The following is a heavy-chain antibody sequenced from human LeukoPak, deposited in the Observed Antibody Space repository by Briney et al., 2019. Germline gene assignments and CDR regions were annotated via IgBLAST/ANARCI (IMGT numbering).Heavy chain of an antibody. CDR1: GFTFSSYS. Sequence: GGSLRLSCAASGFTFSSYSMNWVRQAPGKGLEWVSSISSSSSYIYYADSVKGRFTISRDNAKNSLYLQMNSLRAEDTAVYYCARLSGDYLDGIDYWGQGTLVTVSS. D-gene: IGHD4-17*01. CDR3: ARLSGDYLDGIDY. V-gene: IGHV3-21*04. J-gene: IGHJ4*02. CDR2: ISSSSSYI.